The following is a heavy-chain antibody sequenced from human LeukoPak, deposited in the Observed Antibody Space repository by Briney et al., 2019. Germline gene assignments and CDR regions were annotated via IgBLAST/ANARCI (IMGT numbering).Heavy chain of an antibody. CDR2: ICHSGST. Sequence: SETLSLTCTVSGGSISSSSYYWGWIRQPPGKGLEWIGEICHSGSTNYNPSLKSRVTISVDKSKNQFSLKLSSVTAADTAVYYCARDSGSGSFLGYWYFDLWGRGTLVTVSS. CDR3: ARDSGSGSFLGYWYFDL. CDR1: GGSISSSSYY. V-gene: IGHV4-39*07. D-gene: IGHD3-10*01. J-gene: IGHJ2*01.